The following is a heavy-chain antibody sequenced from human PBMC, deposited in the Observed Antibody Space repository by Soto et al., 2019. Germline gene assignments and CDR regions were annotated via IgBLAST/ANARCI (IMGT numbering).Heavy chain of an antibody. D-gene: IGHD1-20*01. J-gene: IGHJ4*02. CDR3: ARHARIAGASGTFDS. CDR1: GGSISSYY. CDR2: SYYSGTT. V-gene: IGHV4-59*08. Sequence: QVQLQESGPGLVKPSETLSLTCTVSGGSISSYYWSWIRQPPGKGLEWIGYSYYSGTTSYNPSLQRRVTISVDTSKNQVSLNLSAVTAADTAMYYCARHARIAGASGTFDSWGQGTLVTVSS.